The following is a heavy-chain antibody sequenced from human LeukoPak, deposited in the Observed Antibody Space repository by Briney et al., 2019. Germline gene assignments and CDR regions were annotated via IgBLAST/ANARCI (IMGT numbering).Heavy chain of an antibody. CDR3: ASPFLPLPAFQH. Sequence: PGGSLRLSCAASGFTFSSYWMSWVRQAPGKGLEWVANIKQDGSEKYYVDSVKGRFTISRDNSKNTLYLQMNSLRAEDPAVYYCASPFLPLPAFQHGGQGTLVTVSS. CDR2: IKQDGSEK. CDR1: GFTFSSYW. D-gene: IGHD3-3*01. V-gene: IGHV3-7*03. J-gene: IGHJ1*01.